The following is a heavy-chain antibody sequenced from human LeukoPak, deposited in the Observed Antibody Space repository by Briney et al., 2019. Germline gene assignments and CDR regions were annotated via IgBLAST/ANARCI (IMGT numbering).Heavy chain of an antibody. V-gene: IGHV4-59*01. CDR1: GGSIRSYL. CDR3: ARWSSGWHADY. Sequence: PSETLSLTCTVSGGSIRSYLWSWIRQPPGKGLQWIGYIHYSGSTNYNPSLKSRVTISVDTSMNQFSLRLSSVTAADTAVYYCARWSSGWHADYWGQGTLVTVSS. D-gene: IGHD6-19*01. J-gene: IGHJ4*02. CDR2: IHYSGST.